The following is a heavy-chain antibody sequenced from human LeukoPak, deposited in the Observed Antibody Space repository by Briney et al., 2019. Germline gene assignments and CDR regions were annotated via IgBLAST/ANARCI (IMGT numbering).Heavy chain of an antibody. CDR3: ARDHPYYYDSSGYYPHYFDY. V-gene: IGHV1-18*01. Sequence: GASVKVSCKASGYTFTSYGISWVRQAPGQGLEWMGWISAYNGNTNYAQKLQGRVTMTTDTSTSTAYMELRKLRSDDTAVYYCARDHPYYYDSSGYYPHYFDYWGQGTLVTVSS. CDR2: ISAYNGNT. J-gene: IGHJ4*02. D-gene: IGHD3-22*01. CDR1: GYTFTSYG.